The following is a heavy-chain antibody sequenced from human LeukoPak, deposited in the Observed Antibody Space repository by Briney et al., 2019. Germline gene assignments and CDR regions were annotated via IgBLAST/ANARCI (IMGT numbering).Heavy chain of an antibody. CDR1: GGSFSGCY. CDR2: INHSGST. V-gene: IGHV4-34*01. Sequence: SETLSLTCAVYGGSFSGCYWSWIRQPPGKGLEWIGEINHSGSTNYNPSLKSRVTISVDTSKNQFSLKLSSVTAADTAVYYCARGRFRYAFDYWGQGTLVTVSS. J-gene: IGHJ4*02. CDR3: ARGRFRYAFDY. D-gene: IGHD3-16*02.